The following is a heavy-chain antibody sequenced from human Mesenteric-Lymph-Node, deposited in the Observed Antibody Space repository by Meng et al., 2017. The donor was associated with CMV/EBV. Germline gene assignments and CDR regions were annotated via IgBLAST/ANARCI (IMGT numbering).Heavy chain of an antibody. CDR2: IYYSGST. CDR1: GGSISSYY. Sequence: GSLRLSCAVSGGSISSYYWSWIRQPPGKGLEWIGYIYYSGSTNYNPSLKSRVTISVDTSKNQFSLKLSSVTAADTAVYYCARGATLSYYYYGMDVWGQGTTVTVSS. V-gene: IGHV4-59*01. CDR3: ARGATLSYYYYGMDV. J-gene: IGHJ6*02. D-gene: IGHD2-15*01.